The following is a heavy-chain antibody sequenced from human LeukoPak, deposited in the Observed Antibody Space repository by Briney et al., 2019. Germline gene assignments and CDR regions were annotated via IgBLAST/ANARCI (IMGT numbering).Heavy chain of an antibody. Sequence: GGSLRLSCAASGFTFSSSWMSWVRQAPGKGLEWVANIQQVGSDKFYVDSVKGRFTISRDNSKNTLYLQMNSLRAEDTAVYYCARSAPEAPIWANFDYWGQGTLVTVSS. D-gene: IGHD2-2*01. CDR3: ARSAPEAPIWANFDY. CDR1: GFTFSSSW. CDR2: IQQVGSDK. V-gene: IGHV3-7*01. J-gene: IGHJ4*02.